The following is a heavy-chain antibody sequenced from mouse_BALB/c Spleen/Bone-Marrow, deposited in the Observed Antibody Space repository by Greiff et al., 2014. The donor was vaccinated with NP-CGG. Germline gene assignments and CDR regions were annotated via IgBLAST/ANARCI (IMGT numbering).Heavy chain of an antibody. CDR2: IGPANGNT. J-gene: IGHJ2*01. Sequence: VQLQQSGAELVKPGASVKLPCTASGFNIKDTYMHWVKQRPEQGLEWIGRIGPANGNTKYDPKFQGKATITADTSSNTAYLQLSSLTSEDTAVYYCARYYYGSSYFDYWGQGTTLTVSS. CDR3: ARYYYGSSYFDY. V-gene: IGHV14-3*02. D-gene: IGHD1-1*01. CDR1: GFNIKDTY.